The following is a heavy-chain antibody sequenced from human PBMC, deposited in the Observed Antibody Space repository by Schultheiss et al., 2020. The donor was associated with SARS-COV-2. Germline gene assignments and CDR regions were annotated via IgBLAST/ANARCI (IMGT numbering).Heavy chain of an antibody. V-gene: IGHV4-59*01. Sequence: SETLSLTCTVSGASISSFYWSWIRQPPGKGLEWIGYIYYSVNSWYNPSLKSRVTISIDTSKNQFSLKLGSVTAADTAVYFCARATRVESLFSVRGGSFDFWGRGALVTVSS. J-gene: IGHJ4*02. CDR2: IYYSVNS. CDR3: ARATRVESLFSVRGGSFDF. D-gene: IGHD5-24*01. CDR1: GASISSFY.